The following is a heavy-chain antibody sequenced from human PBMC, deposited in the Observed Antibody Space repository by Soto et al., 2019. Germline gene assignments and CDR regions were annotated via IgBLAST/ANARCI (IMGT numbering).Heavy chain of an antibody. D-gene: IGHD3-10*01. V-gene: IGHV3-23*01. CDR3: AKSFYLYGSGSYYHYYYYMDV. J-gene: IGHJ6*03. Sequence: GGSLRLSCAASGFTFSSYAMSWVRQAPGKGLEWVSAISGSGGSTYYADSVKGRFTISRDNSKNTLYLQMNSLRAEDTAVYYCAKSFYLYGSGSYYHYYYYMDVWAKGTTVTVSS. CDR2: ISGSGGST. CDR1: GFTFSSYA.